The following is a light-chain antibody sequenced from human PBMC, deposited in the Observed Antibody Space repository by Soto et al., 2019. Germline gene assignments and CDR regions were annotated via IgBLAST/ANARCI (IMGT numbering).Light chain of an antibody. CDR3: QEYNTYSRT. J-gene: IGKJ1*01. CDR1: QDIGTY. V-gene: IGKV1-8*01. Sequence: AIRMTQSPSSLSASTGDRVSITCRATQDIGTYLAWYQQIPGKAPNLLIYDASSLETGVPSRFSGSGSGTEFTLTISTLQPDDFATYYCQEYNTYSRTFGQGTKV. CDR2: DAS.